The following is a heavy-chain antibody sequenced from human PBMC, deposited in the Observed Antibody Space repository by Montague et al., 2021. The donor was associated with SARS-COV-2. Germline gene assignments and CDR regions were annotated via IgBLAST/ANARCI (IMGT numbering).Heavy chain of an antibody. Sequence: SETLSPTRGVYGGSLSGHYWSWIRQHPGKGLEWIGEINHSGSTNYNPSLKSRVTISVDTSKNQFSLKLRSVTAADTGVYYCARWDPQTLTLIGLRGKSASDYWGQGTLVTASS. CDR3: ARWDPQTLTLIGLRGKSASDY. D-gene: IGHD4-23*01. J-gene: IGHJ4*02. CDR1: GGSLSGHY. CDR2: INHSGST. V-gene: IGHV4-34*01.